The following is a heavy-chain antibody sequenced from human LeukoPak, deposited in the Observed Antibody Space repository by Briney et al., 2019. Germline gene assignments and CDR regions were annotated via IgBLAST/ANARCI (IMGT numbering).Heavy chain of an antibody. V-gene: IGHV1-18*01. D-gene: IGHD3-9*01. Sequence: EASVKVSCKASGYTFTSYGISWVRQAPGQGLERMGWISAYNGNTNFAQKLQGRVTMTTDTSTSTAYMDLRSLRSDDTAGYYCARDQAATNTQVRFCLDWGQGTLVTVSS. J-gene: IGHJ4*02. CDR2: ISAYNGNT. CDR3: ARDQAATNTQVRFCLD. CDR1: GYTFTSYG.